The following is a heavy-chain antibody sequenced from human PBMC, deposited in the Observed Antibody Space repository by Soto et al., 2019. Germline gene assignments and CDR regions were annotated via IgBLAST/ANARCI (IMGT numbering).Heavy chain of an antibody. CDR3: AREVEYTSAFGISSSFDY. CDR2: ITVDGGST. Sequence: LRLSCAASGFTFNTFALTWVRQAPGKGLEWVSSITVDGGSTYYVDSVKGRFTTSRDNSKNTLYLQMNSLRSEDTAVYYCAREVEYTSAFGISSSFDYWGQGTLVTVSS. CDR1: GFTFNTFA. D-gene: IGHD6-19*01. V-gene: IGHV3-23*01. J-gene: IGHJ4*02.